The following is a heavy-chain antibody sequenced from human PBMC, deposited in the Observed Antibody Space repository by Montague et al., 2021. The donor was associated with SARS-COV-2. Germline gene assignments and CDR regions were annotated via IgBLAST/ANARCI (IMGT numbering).Heavy chain of an antibody. CDR3: TSGREGNYNVIDV. V-gene: IGHV6-1*01. Sequence: CAISGDSVSSNSATSNWVRQSPSRGLEWLGRTYYRSKWYNDYAVSVRCRVTINPDTSKNQFSLQLNSVTPEDTAIYYCTSGREGNYNVIDVWGQGTTVTVSS. D-gene: IGHD1-1*01. J-gene: IGHJ6*02. CDR2: TYYRSKWYN. CDR1: GDSVSSNSAT.